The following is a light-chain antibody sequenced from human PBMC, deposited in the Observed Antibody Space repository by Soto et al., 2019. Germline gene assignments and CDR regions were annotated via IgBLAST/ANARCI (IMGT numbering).Light chain of an antibody. CDR2: GNN. Sequence: QSVLTQPPSVSGAPGQRVTISCTGTASSIAARYDVHWYQQIPGKAPKLLIYGNNNRPSGVPDRFSASKSGISASLAITGLQGDDEADYYCQSYDNSLNEWVFGGGTQLTVL. V-gene: IGLV1-40*01. CDR3: QSYDNSLNEWV. J-gene: IGLJ3*02. CDR1: ASSIAARYD.